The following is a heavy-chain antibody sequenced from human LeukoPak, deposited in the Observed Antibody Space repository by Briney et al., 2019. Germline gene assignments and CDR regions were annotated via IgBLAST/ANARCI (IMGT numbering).Heavy chain of an antibody. CDR1: GFTFSSYW. J-gene: IGHJ4*02. D-gene: IGHD2-2*01. Sequence: PGGSLRLSCVVSGFTFSSYWMSWVRQAPGKGLEWVANIKQDGSEKYSLDSAKGRFTISRDNAKKSLYLQMNSLRGEDTAIYYCARGREDCSGTSCYLWAYYFDYWGQGTLVTVSS. V-gene: IGHV3-7*01. CDR2: IKQDGSEK. CDR3: ARGREDCSGTSCYLWAYYFDY.